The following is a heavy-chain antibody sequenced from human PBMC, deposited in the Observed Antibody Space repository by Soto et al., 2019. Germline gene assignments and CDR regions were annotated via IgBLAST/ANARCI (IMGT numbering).Heavy chain of an antibody. J-gene: IGHJ4*02. CDR2: ISGSGGST. D-gene: IGHD3-22*01. Sequence: GCLGLSSAAWGCKSGDHGVSWVRQAPGKGLEWVSAISGSGGSTYYADSVKGRFTISRDNSKNTLYLQMNSLRAEDTAVYYCAKGGSGITMIVVGWGQGTLVTVSS. CDR3: AKGGSGITMIVVG. V-gene: IGHV3-23*01. CDR1: GCKSGDHG.